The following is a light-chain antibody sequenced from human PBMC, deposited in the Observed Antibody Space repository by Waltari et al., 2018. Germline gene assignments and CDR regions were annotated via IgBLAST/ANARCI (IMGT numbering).Light chain of an antibody. CDR2: DVS. J-gene: IGLJ3*02. V-gene: IGLV2-14*03. CDR3: NSYTGSSSWV. Sequence: QSALTQPASVSGSPGQSITISRTGTASDGAFYNYVPWYQQHPGKAPKVIIYDVSERPSGVSNRFSGSKSGNSAFLTISGLQAEDEADYYCNSYTGSSSWVFGGGTKLTV. CDR1: ASDGAFYNY.